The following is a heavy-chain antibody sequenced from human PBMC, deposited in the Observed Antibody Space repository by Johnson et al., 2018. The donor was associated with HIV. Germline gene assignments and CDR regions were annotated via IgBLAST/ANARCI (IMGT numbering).Heavy chain of an antibody. CDR2: IYSGGST. CDR3: ARDITPHKEGDAFDI. D-gene: IGHD1-14*01. Sequence: VQLVESGGGVVQPGGSLRLSCTASDFTVSSNYMSWVRQAPGKGLEWVSVIYSGGSTYYADSVRGRFTISRDNSKNALYLQMSSLRVEDTAVYYCARDITPHKEGDAFDIWGQGTMVTVSS. V-gene: IGHV3-66*01. CDR1: DFTVSSNY. J-gene: IGHJ3*02.